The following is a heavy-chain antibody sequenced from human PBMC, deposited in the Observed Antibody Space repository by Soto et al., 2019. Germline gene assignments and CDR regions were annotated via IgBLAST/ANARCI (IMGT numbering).Heavy chain of an antibody. CDR1: GGSISSGGYY. CDR2: IYYSGST. V-gene: IGHV4-31*03. D-gene: IGHD1-1*01. Sequence: PSETLSLTCTVSGGSISSGGYYWSWIRQHPGKGLEWIGYIYYSGSTYYNPSLKSRVTISVDTSKNQFSLKLSSVTAADTAVYYCARGMDNPGLYYYYGMDVWGQGTTVTVSS. J-gene: IGHJ6*02. CDR3: ARGMDNPGLYYYYGMDV.